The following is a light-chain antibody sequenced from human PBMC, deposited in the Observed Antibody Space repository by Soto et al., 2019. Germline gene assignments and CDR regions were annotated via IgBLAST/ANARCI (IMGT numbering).Light chain of an antibody. CDR3: QQYGSSPAYT. J-gene: IGKJ2*01. CDR2: GAC. Sequence: EIVLTQSPGTLSLSPGERATLSCRASQSVSSSYLAWYQQKPGQAPRLLIYGACSRATGIPDRFSGSGSGTDFTLTISRLEPEDFAVYYCQQYGSSPAYTFGQGTKLEIK. CDR1: QSVSSSY. V-gene: IGKV3-20*01.